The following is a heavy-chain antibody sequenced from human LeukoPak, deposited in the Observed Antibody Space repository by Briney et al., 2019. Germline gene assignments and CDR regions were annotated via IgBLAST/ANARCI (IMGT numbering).Heavy chain of an antibody. V-gene: IGHV5-51*01. Sequence: GESLKISCKGSGYSFSSYWIGWVLQMPGKGLEWMGIIYPSDSDTRYSPSFQGQVTISADKSISTAYLQWSSLKASDTAIYYCVRSTTGWDFDYWDQGILVTVSS. J-gene: IGHJ4*02. CDR1: GYSFSSYW. CDR2: IYPSDSDT. D-gene: IGHD6-19*01. CDR3: VRSTTGWDFDY.